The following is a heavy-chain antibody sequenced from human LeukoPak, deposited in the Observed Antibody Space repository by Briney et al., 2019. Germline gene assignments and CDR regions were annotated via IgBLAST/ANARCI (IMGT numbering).Heavy chain of an antibody. CDR3: AKTASGYFFDY. CDR2: ISWNSGSI. D-gene: IGHD3-3*01. V-gene: IGHV3-9*01. CDR1: GFTFDDYA. Sequence: GGSLRLSCAASGFTFDDYAMHWVRQAPGKGLEWVSGISWNSGSIGYADSVKGRFTISRDNAKNSLYLQMNSLRVEDTAVYYCAKTASGYFFDYWGQGTLVTVSS. J-gene: IGHJ4*02.